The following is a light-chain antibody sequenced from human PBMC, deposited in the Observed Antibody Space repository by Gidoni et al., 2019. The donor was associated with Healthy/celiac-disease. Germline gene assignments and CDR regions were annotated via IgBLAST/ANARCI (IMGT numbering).Light chain of an antibody. CDR2: DAS. CDR1: QSVSSY. V-gene: IGKV3-11*01. Sequence: EIVLTQSPATLSSSPGERATLSCWASQSVSSYLAWYQQKPGNAPRLLIYDASRRATGIPARFSGSGSGTDFTLTISSLEPEDFAVYYCQQRSNWPYTFGQGTKLEIK. J-gene: IGKJ2*01. CDR3: QQRSNWPYT.